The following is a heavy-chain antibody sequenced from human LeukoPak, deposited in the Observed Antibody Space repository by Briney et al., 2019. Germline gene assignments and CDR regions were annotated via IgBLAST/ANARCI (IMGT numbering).Heavy chain of an antibody. D-gene: IGHD4-23*01. CDR2: IKQDGSEK. Sequence: GSLRLSCAASGFTFSSYWMNWVRQAPGKGLEWVANIKQDGSEKYYVDSVKGRFTISRDNAKNSLYLQMNSLRAEDTAVYYCARDFGRWFLDYWGQGTLVTVSS. V-gene: IGHV3-7*01. CDR3: ARDFGRWFLDY. CDR1: GFTFSSYW. J-gene: IGHJ4*02.